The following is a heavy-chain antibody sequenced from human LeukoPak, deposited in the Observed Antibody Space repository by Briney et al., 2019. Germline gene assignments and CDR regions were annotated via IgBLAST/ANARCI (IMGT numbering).Heavy chain of an antibody. Sequence: GGSLRLSCAASGLTFSSYGMHWVRQAPGKGLEWVAVIWYDGSTKYYADSVKGRFTISRDNSKNTLYLQMNSLRAEDTAAYYCARAGHCTNGICYTADFDYWGQGTLVTVSS. D-gene: IGHD2-8*01. CDR2: IWYDGSTK. CDR1: GLTFSSYG. J-gene: IGHJ4*02. V-gene: IGHV3-33*01. CDR3: ARAGHCTNGICYTADFDY.